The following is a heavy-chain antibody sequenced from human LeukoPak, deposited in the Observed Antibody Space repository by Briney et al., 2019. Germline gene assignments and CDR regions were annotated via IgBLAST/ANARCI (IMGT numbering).Heavy chain of an antibody. CDR1: GGSISSYY. CDR2: IYTSGST. J-gene: IGHJ4*02. V-gene: IGHV4-4*07. D-gene: IGHD3-10*01. CDR3: ARSKHGSGSGYQDY. Sequence: SETLSLTCTVSGGSISSYYWSWIRQPAGKGLEWIGRIYTSGSTNYNPSLRSRVTMSVDKSKNQFSLKLSSVTAADTAVYYCARSKHGSGSGYQDYWGQGTLVTVSS.